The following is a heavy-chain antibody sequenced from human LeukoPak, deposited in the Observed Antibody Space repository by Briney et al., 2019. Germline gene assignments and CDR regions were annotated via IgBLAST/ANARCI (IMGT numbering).Heavy chain of an antibody. J-gene: IGHJ5*02. D-gene: IGHD5-12*01. Sequence: ASVTVSCKASGYTFTSYYMHWVRQAPGQGLEWMGLINPSGGSTSYAQKFQGRVTMTRDTSTSTVYMELSSLRSEDTAVYYCARGDIVATTYNWFDPWGQGTLVTVSS. CDR2: INPSGGST. CDR3: ARGDIVATTYNWFDP. CDR1: GYTFTSYY. V-gene: IGHV1-46*01.